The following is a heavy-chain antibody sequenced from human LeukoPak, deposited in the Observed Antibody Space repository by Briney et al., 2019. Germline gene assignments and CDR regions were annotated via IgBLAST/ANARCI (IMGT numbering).Heavy chain of an antibody. D-gene: IGHD4-23*01. V-gene: IGHV4-34*01. J-gene: IGHJ4*02. Sequence: SETLSLTCAVYGGSFSGYYWSWIRQPPGKGLEWIGEINHSGSTNYNPSLKSRVTISVDTSKNQFSLKLSSVTAADTAVYYCASGVGYGGNQRTNFDYWGQGTLVTVSS. CDR2: INHSGST. CDR3: ASGVGYGGNQRTNFDY. CDR1: GGSFSGYY.